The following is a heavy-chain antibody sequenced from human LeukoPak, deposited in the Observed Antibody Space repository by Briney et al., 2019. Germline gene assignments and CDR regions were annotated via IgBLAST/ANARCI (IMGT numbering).Heavy chain of an antibody. CDR2: IYYSGST. Sequence: SETLSLTCTVSGGSISSSSYYWGWIRQPPGKGLEWIGSIYYSGSTYYNPSLKSRVTISVDTSKNQFSLKLSSVTAADTAVYYCARGRYGSGSYYPYYYYYCGMDVWGQGTTVTVSS. V-gene: IGHV4-39*07. CDR3: ARGRYGSGSYYPYYYYYCGMDV. J-gene: IGHJ6*02. CDR1: GGSISSSSYY. D-gene: IGHD3-10*01.